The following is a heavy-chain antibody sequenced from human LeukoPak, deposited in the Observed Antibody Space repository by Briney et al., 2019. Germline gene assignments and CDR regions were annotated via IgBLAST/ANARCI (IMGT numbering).Heavy chain of an antibody. J-gene: IGHJ4*02. CDR2: INPNSGGT. V-gene: IGHV1-2*02. Sequence: ASVKVSCKASGYTXTGYYMHGVRQAPGQGLEWMGWINPNSGGTNYAQKFQGRVTMTRDTSISTAYMELSRLRSDDTAVYYCARGDYSSGWYVFDYWGQGTLVTVSS. D-gene: IGHD6-19*01. CDR1: GYTXTGYY. CDR3: ARGDYSSGWYVFDY.